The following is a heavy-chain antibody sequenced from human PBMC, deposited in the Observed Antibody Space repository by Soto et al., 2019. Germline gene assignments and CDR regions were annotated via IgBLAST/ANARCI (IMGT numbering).Heavy chain of an antibody. CDR1: GFTFSNYG. Sequence: QVQLVDSGGGVVQPGRSLRLSCAASGFTFSNYGMHWIRQAPGQGLEWVANLWFDGSNSNYADSVKGRFNISRDNSRNTLYLQMDSLRAEDTAVYFCVSDYTYGAGTSYCHSWFEPWGQGTLVTVSS. J-gene: IGHJ5*02. CDR3: VSDYTYGAGTSYCHSWFEP. D-gene: IGHD3-10*01. CDR2: LWFDGSNS. V-gene: IGHV3-33*01.